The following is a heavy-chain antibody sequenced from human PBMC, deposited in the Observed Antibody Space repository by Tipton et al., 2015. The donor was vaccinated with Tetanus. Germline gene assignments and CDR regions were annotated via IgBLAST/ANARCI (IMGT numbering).Heavy chain of an antibody. J-gene: IGHJ4*02. CDR2: MSYSGRT. D-gene: IGHD2-21*01. CDR1: GGSISSSSYY. Sequence: TLSLTCAVSGGSISSSSYYWGWIRQPPGKGLEWIGSMSYSGRTYYNPSLKSRVTMSVDTSKNQFSLQLSSMTAADTAVVFCARSVFDGGGYKIAYWGQGTLVTVSS. V-gene: IGHV4-39*07. CDR3: ARSVFDGGGYKIAY.